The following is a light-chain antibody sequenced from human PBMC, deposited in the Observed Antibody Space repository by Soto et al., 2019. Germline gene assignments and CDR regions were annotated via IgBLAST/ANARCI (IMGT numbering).Light chain of an antibody. J-gene: IGKJ1*01. Sequence: DIQMTQSPSSLSASVRDRVTITCRASQGIRNYLAWYQQKPGKVPKLLIYAASTLQSGVPSRFSGSGSGTDFTLTISSLQPEDVATYYCQKYNSTQWTFGQGTKVEIK. V-gene: IGKV1-27*01. CDR2: AAS. CDR1: QGIRNY. CDR3: QKYNSTQWT.